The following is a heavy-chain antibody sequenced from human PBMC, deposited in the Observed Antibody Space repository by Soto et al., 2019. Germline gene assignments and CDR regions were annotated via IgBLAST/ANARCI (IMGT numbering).Heavy chain of an antibody. D-gene: IGHD3-16*01. CDR2: IKPHSGDT. J-gene: IGHJ5*01. CDR1: GYSFTAYY. CDR3: ARGSAVGGNWFDS. Sequence: QVQLVQSGAEVKRPGASVKVSCKASGYSFTAYYIHWVRQAPGQGLECMGWIKPHSGDTGYTQKFQGRVTMTRDTSISTAYMELSSLRYDDTAMYYCARGSAVGGNWFDSWGQGTLVTVSS. V-gene: IGHV1-2*02.